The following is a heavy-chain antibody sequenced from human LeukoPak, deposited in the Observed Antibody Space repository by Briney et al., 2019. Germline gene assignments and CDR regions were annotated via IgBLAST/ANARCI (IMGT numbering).Heavy chain of an antibody. Sequence: GGSVRLSCAASGFTFSGYWMHWARQAPGKGLVWVACIKGDGSDTGYADSVKGRFTISRDNAKNTLYLQMNSLRVEDTAVYYCARDPRNKGFDPWGQGTLVTVSA. CDR3: ARDPRNKGFDP. D-gene: IGHD1/OR15-1a*01. V-gene: IGHV3-74*01. CDR2: IKGDGSDT. CDR1: GFTFSGYW. J-gene: IGHJ5*02.